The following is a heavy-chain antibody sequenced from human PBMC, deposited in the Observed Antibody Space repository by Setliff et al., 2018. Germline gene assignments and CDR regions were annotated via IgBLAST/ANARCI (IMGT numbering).Heavy chain of an antibody. D-gene: IGHD3-10*01. CDR3: AREGYYGSGSYGY. CDR2: INHSGST. J-gene: IGHJ4*02. CDR1: GGSFSGYY. V-gene: IGHV4-34*01. Sequence: LSLTCAVYGGSFSGYYWSWIRQPPGKGLEWIGEINHSGSTNYNPSLKSRVTISVDTSKNQFSLKLSSVTAADTAVYYCAREGYYGSGSYGYWGQGTLVTVSS.